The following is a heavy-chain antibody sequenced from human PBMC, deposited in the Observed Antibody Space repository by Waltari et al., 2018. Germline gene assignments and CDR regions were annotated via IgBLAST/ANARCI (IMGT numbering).Heavy chain of an antibody. CDR1: GYTFTSYD. CDR2: MNPNSGNT. V-gene: IGHV1-8*03. J-gene: IGHJ4*02. CDR3: ARGLRYCSGGSCSYYFDY. D-gene: IGHD2-15*01. Sequence: QVQLVQSGAEVTKPGASVKVSCKASGYTFTSYDINWVRQATGQGLEWMGWMNPNSGNTGYAQKFQGRVTITRNTSISTAYMELSSLRSEDTAVYYCARGLRYCSGGSCSYYFDYWGQGTLVTVSS.